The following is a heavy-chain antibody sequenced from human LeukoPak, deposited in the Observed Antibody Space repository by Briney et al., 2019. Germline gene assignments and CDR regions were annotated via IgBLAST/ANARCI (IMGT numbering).Heavy chain of an antibody. J-gene: IGHJ6*03. CDR2: IGSAI. V-gene: IGHV3-48*01. D-gene: IGHD5-12*01. Sequence: GGSLRLSCVAPGFTFSDFSLNWVRQAPGKGLEWISYIGSAIYYADSVKGRFTISRDNAKNSLYLQMNSLRAEDTAVYYCARDRQWLRFDYYYYMDVWGKGTTVTVSS. CDR3: ARDRQWLRFDYYYYMDV. CDR1: GFTFSDFS.